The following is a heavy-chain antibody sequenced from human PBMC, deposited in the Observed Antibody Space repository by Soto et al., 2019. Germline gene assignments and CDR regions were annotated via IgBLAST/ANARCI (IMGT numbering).Heavy chain of an antibody. Sequence: EVQLLESGGGVVQPGRSLRLSCTASGFIFSSHAMTWVRQAPGKGLEWVSGLSDSGDSIYYADSVKGRFTIYRDNSMNTLYLQMNTLRVEDTAVYYCAKVSSSWYAGFFDLWGQGTLVTVSS. CDR3: AKVSSSWYAGFFDL. D-gene: IGHD6-13*01. J-gene: IGHJ4*02. CDR2: LSDSGDSI. V-gene: IGHV3-23*01. CDR1: GFIFSSHA.